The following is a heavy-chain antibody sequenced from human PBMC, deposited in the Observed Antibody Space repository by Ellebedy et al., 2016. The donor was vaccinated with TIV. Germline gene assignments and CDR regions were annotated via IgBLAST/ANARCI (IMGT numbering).Heavy chain of an antibody. J-gene: IGHJ5*02. CDR3: VGFGVFNL. D-gene: IGHD3-3*01. CDR1: GFTFSSYS. V-gene: IGHV3-21*01. CDR2: ISSSSSYI. Sequence: PGGSLRLSCAASGFTFSSYSMNRVRQAPGKGLEWVSSISSSSSYIYYADSVKGRFTISRENAKNALFLQMDGLRVDDSAVYYCVGFGVFNLWGQGAPVTVSS.